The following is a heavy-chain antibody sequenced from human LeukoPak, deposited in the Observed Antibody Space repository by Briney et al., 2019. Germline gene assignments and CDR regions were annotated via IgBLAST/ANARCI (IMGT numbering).Heavy chain of an antibody. CDR1: GGSISSSYW. CDR2: IHHRGGT. V-gene: IGHV4-4*02. D-gene: IGHD6-19*01. J-gene: IGHJ1*01. Sequence: SGTLSLTCAVSGGSISSSYWWSWVRQPPGKRLEWIGEIHHRGGTNYNPSLQSRVTISVDKSNNHFSLRLTSVTAADTAVYYCTTNGWYCLDHWGQGALVTVSS. CDR3: TTNGWYCLDH.